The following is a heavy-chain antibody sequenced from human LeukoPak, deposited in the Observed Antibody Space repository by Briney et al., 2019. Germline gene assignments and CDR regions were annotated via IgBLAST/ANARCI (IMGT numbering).Heavy chain of an antibody. D-gene: IGHD3-22*01. CDR1: GGSISSYY. CDR2: IYYSGST. V-gene: IGHV4-59*12. CDR3: ARGFYDSSGNDAFDI. Sequence: SETLSLTCTVSGGSISSYYWSWIRQPPGKGLEWIGYIYYSGSTNYNPSPKSRVTISVDTSKNQFSLKLSSVTAADTAVYYCARGFYDSSGNDAFDIWGQGTMVTVSS. J-gene: IGHJ3*02.